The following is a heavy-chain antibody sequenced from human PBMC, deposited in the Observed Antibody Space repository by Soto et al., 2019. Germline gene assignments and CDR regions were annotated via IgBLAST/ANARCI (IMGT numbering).Heavy chain of an antibody. D-gene: IGHD6-19*01. CDR3: ARGTLCIAVVCDAFDI. CDR1: GGSFSGYY. Sequence: SETLSLTCAVYGGSFSGYYWSWIRQPPGKGLERIGEINHSGSTNYNPSLKSRVTISVDTSKNQFSLKLSSVTAADTAVYYCARGTLCIAVVCDAFDIWGQGTMVTVSS. CDR2: INHSGST. J-gene: IGHJ3*02. V-gene: IGHV4-34*01.